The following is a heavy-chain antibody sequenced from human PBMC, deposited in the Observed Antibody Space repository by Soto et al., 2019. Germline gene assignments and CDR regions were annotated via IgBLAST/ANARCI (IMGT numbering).Heavy chain of an antibody. CDR1: GFTFSSYG. CDR3: AKDHQDDYPGSYCGGDCYDAFDI. J-gene: IGHJ3*02. Sequence: GGSLRLSCAASGFTFSSYGMHWVRQAPGKGLEWVAVISYDGSNKYYADSVKGRFTISRDNSKNTLYLQMNSLRAEDTAVYYCAKDHQDDYPGSYCGGDCYDAFDIWGQGTMVTVSS. D-gene: IGHD2-21*02. CDR2: ISYDGSNK. V-gene: IGHV3-30*18.